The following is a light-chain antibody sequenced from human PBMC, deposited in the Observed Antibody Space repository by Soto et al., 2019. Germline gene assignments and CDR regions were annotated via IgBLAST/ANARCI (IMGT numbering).Light chain of an antibody. V-gene: IGKV3-20*01. Sequence: EIVLTQSPTTPSVSPGERDPPSLKASQTVSSNYLAWCQQRPGQAPRLLIYGASTRAAGIPDRFSGSGSGTDFTLTITRLEPEDSAVYFCQQYTGPPTPFGQRTRLEIK. CDR1: QTVSSNY. CDR2: GAS. J-gene: IGKJ5*01. CDR3: QQYTGPPTP.